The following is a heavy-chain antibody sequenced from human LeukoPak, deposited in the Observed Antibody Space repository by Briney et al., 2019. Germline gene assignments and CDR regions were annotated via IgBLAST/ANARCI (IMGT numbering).Heavy chain of an antibody. CDR2: ISGSGGST. J-gene: IGHJ6*02. CDR3: ARSGKSAFYYGKDV. Sequence: PGGSLRLSCAASGFTLSSYAMSWVRQAPGEGLEWGSAISGSGGSTYYADSVKGRFTISRDNSKNTLYLQMNSLRAEDTAAYYCARSGKSAFYYGKDVWGQGTTVTVSS. D-gene: IGHD5-12*01. V-gene: IGHV3-23*01. CDR1: GFTLSSYA.